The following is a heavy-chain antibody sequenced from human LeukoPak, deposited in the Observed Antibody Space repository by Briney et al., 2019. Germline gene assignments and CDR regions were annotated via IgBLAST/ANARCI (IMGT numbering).Heavy chain of an antibody. CDR2: ISWSNVSI. J-gene: IGHJ4*02. V-gene: IGHV3-9*01. Sequence: GGSLRLSCAASGFAFGNYAMHWVRQVPGKGLEWVSGISWSNVSIGYADSVQGRFTISRDNAKNTLYLQMNSLRPEDTAMYYCGISRWSGYCSEWGQGTLVTVSS. CDR3: GISRWSGYCSE. CDR1: GFAFGNYA. D-gene: IGHD3-3*01.